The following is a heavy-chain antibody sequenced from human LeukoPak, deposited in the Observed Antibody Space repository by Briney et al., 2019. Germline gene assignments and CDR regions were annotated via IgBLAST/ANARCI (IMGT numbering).Heavy chain of an antibody. CDR1: GFTFSSYA. Sequence: TGGSLRLSCAASGFTFSSYAMSWVRQAPGKGLEWVSAISGSGGSTYYADSVKGRFTISRDNSKNTLYLQMNSLRAEDTAVYYCAQPLPRSPETAAARAFGNWGQGSLVTVSS. D-gene: IGHD6-13*01. CDR3: AQPLPRSPETAAARAFGN. J-gene: IGHJ4*02. V-gene: IGHV3-23*01. CDR2: ISGSGGST.